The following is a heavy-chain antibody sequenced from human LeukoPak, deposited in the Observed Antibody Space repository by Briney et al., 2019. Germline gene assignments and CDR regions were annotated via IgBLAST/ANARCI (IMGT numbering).Heavy chain of an antibody. CDR2: FDSEDGET. D-gene: IGHD2-15*01. V-gene: IGHV1-24*01. J-gene: IGHJ4*02. CDR3: ATVWGCSGGSCYGFNY. CDR1: GYTLTELS. Sequence: ASVKVSCKVSGYTLTELSMHWVRQAPGKGLEWMGGFDSEDGETIYAQKFQGRVTMTEDTSTDTAYMELSSLRSEDTAVYYCATVWGCSGGSCYGFNYWGQGTLVTVSS.